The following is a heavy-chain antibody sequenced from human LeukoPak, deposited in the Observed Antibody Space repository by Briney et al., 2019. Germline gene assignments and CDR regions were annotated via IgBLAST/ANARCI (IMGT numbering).Heavy chain of an antibody. CDR1: GGSFSGYY. Sequence: SETLSLTCAVYGGSFSGYYWSWIRQPPGKGLEWIGEINHSGSTNYNPSLKSRVTISVDTSKNQFSLKLSSVTAADTAVYYCARAGFHYYDCSGLIDYWGQRTLVTVSS. CDR3: ARAGFHYYDCSGLIDY. V-gene: IGHV4-34*01. J-gene: IGHJ4*02. CDR2: INHSGST. D-gene: IGHD3-22*01.